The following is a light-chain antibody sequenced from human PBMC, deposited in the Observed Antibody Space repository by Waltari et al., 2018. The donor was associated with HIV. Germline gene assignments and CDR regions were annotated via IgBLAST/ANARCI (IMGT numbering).Light chain of an antibody. CDR2: EVS. J-gene: IGLJ1*01. V-gene: IGLV2-23*02. CDR3: CSYAASSTSPMV. Sequence: QSALTQPASVSGSPGQSITLSCTGTSSDIGIYNVVSWFQPTPNIAPKLLIYEVSKRPSGVSARFSASKSGNTASLTISGLQADDEADYYCCSYAASSTSPMVFGTGTKVTVL. CDR1: SSDIGIYNV.